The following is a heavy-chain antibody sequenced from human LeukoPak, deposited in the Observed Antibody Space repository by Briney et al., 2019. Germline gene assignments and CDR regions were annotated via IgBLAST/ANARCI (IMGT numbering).Heavy chain of an antibody. Sequence: GGSLRLSCAASKFAFSSYAMSWVRQAPGKGLVWVSRMNNDGSIRDYADSVKGRFTISRDSAKNTLYLQMNRLRVEDTAVYYCARHQLEPSRWFDYWGQGTLVTVSS. CDR3: ARHQLEPSRWFDY. CDR1: KFAFSSYA. J-gene: IGHJ4*02. D-gene: IGHD1-1*01. V-gene: IGHV3-74*01. CDR2: MNNDGSIR.